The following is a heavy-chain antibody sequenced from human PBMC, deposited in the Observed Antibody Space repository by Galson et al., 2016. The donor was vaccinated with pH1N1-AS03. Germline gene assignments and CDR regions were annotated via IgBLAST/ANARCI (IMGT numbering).Heavy chain of an antibody. V-gene: IGHV3-74*01. J-gene: IGHJ5*02. Sequence: SLRLSCAASGFTFSSYYIHWVRQVPGKGLVWVSRVDNDGYDRVYADSVKGRFTISRDNTKNTVYLQMNSLTAEASAVYYCARVVGRLGGFSSLRGWFDPWGQGTLVTVSS. CDR2: VDNDGYDR. CDR1: GFTFSSYY. CDR3: ARVVGRLGGFSSLRGWFDP. D-gene: IGHD6-6*01.